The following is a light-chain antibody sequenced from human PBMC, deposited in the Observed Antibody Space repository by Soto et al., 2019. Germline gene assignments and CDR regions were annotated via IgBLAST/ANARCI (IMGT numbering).Light chain of an antibody. CDR3: QSYDSSLSGSV. J-gene: IGLJ3*02. Sequence: QSVLTQPPSVSGAPGQRVTISCTGSRSNIGAGYHVHWYQQLPGTAPKLLIYGNSNRPSGVPDRFSGSKSGTSASLAITGLQAEDEAEYYCQSYDSSLSGSVFGGGTKLTVL. V-gene: IGLV1-40*01. CDR2: GNS. CDR1: RSNIGAGYH.